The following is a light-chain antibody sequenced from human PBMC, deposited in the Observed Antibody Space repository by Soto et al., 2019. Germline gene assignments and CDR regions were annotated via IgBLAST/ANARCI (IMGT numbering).Light chain of an antibody. Sequence: EIVMTQSPSALSVSPGERVTLSCRASQSVSSNLAWYQQKPGQAPRLLISGASGRATGTPDRFSGSGSGTDFTLTITSLEPEDFAVFYCHQYGISPPTFGQGTKVDIK. CDR1: QSVSSN. CDR3: HQYGISPPT. J-gene: IGKJ1*01. CDR2: GAS. V-gene: IGKV3-20*01.